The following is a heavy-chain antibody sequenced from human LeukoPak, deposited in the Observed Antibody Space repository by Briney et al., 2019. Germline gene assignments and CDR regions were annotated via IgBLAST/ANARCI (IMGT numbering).Heavy chain of an antibody. D-gene: IGHD3-16*02. CDR3: AKVWSDDRISGSYRGSDY. CDR1: GFTFSTYA. J-gene: IGHJ4*02. CDR2: ISYDGSNR. V-gene: IGHV3-30*18. Sequence: PGGSLRLSCAASGFTFSTYAMNWVRQAPGKGLEWVAVISYDGSNRNYADSMKGRFTISRDNSKNMLYLQIDSLRPEDTAMYYCAKVWSDDRISGSYRGSDYWGQGTLVTVSS.